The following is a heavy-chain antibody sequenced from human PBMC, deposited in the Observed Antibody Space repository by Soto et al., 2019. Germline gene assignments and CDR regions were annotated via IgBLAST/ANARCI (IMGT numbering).Heavy chain of an antibody. CDR3: ARDLYPTTASYYYYGMDV. J-gene: IGHJ6*02. CDR1: GFTFSSYA. Sequence: GSLRLSCAASGFTFSSYAMHWVRQAPGKGLEWVAVISYDGSNKYYADSVKGRFTISRDNSKNTLYLQMNSLRAEDTAVYYCARDLYPTTASYYYYGMDVWGQGTTVTVSS. CDR2: ISYDGSNK. D-gene: IGHD1-26*01. V-gene: IGHV3-30-3*01.